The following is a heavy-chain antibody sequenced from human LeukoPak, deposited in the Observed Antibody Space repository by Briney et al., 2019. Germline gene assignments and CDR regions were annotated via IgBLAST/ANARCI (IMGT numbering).Heavy chain of an antibody. V-gene: IGHV1-46*01. D-gene: IGHD5-24*01. J-gene: IGHJ4*02. Sequence: GASVKVSCKASGYTFTDYYIHWVRQAPGQGLEWMGIINPSGGTTSYAQKFQGRVTMTRDMSTSTVYMELSSLRSDDTAVYYCARDSRAAWLQFLHHYWGQGTLVTVSS. CDR2: INPSGGTT. CDR1: GYTFTDYY. CDR3: ARDSRAAWLQFLHHY.